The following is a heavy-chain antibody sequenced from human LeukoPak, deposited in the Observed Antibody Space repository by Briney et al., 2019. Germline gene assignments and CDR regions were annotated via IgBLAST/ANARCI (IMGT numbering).Heavy chain of an antibody. D-gene: IGHD2-2*03. Sequence: GGSLRLSCAASGFTFISSWMTWVRQAPGKGLEWVVRIRSTPDGGATDYAAPVKGRFTISRDDSKNTLYLQMSSLRTEDTAVYYCATDLHFGYCTATSCANYWGQGTLVTVSS. CDR1: GFTFISSW. CDR3: ATDLHFGYCTATSCANY. J-gene: IGHJ4*02. CDR2: IRSTPDGGAT. V-gene: IGHV3-15*01.